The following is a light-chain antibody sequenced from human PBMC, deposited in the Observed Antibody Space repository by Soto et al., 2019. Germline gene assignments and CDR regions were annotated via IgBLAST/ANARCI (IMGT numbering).Light chain of an antibody. J-gene: IGLJ3*02. V-gene: IGLV2-14*01. Sequence: QSVLTQPASVSGSPGQSVTISCTGTSSDIGSQNFVSWHQQHPGKAPKFIIYGVTNRPSGVSNRFSGSKSGNTASLTISGRQADDEADYYCSSYSASDTWVFGGGTKLTVL. CDR3: SSYSASDTWV. CDR1: SSDIGSQNF. CDR2: GVT.